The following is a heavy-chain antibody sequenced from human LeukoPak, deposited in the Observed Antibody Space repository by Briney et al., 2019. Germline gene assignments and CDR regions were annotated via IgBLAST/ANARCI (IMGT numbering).Heavy chain of an antibody. D-gene: IGHD6-6*01. CDR1: GFTFSSYA. Sequence: GGSLRLSCAASGFTFSSYAMSWVRQAPGKGLEWVSAISGSGGSTYYADSVKGRFTISRDNSKNTLYLQMNSLRAEDMAVYYCAKKRIRSPSPHAFDIWGQGTMVTVSS. J-gene: IGHJ3*02. CDR2: ISGSGGST. CDR3: AKKRIRSPSPHAFDI. V-gene: IGHV3-23*01.